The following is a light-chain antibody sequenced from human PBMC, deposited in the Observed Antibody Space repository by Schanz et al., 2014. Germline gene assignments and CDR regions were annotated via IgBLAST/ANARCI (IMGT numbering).Light chain of an antibody. V-gene: IGLV2-14*03. J-gene: IGLJ1*01. CDR1: RSDIGGYNY. CDR3: SSYTGSYSFI. Sequence: QSALTQPASVTGSPGQAITISCTGPRSDIGGYNYVSWYQQHPGKVPKLIIFDVNNRPLGVSNRFSGSKSGTTASLTISGLQAEDEADYYCSSYTGSYSFIFGTGTKLTVL. CDR2: DVN.